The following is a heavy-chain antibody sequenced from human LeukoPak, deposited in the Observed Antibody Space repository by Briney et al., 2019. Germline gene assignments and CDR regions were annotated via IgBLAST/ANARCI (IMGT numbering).Heavy chain of an antibody. V-gene: IGHV4-30-2*01. D-gene: IGHD1-7*01. J-gene: IGHJ4*02. CDR1: GGSISSGGYY. Sequence: SETLSLTCTVSGGSISSGGYYWSWIRQPPGKGLEWIGYIYHSGSTYYNPSLKSRATISVDRSKNQFSLKLSSVTAADTAVYFCARDSRLASRTGTFDSWGQGTLVIVSS. CDR3: ARDSRLASRTGTFDS. CDR2: IYHSGST.